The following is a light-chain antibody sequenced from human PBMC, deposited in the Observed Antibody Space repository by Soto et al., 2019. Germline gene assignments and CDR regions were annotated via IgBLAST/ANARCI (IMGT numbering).Light chain of an antibody. J-gene: IGLJ2*01. V-gene: IGLV1-51*02. CDR1: SSNIGNNS. Sequence: QSVLTQPPSVSAAPGQKVTISCSGSSSNIGNNSVFWYHQLPGTAPKLLIYENNKRPSGIPDRFSGSKSGTSATLGITGLQTGDEADYYCGTWDSSLSAVVFGGGTKLTVL. CDR2: ENN. CDR3: GTWDSSLSAVV.